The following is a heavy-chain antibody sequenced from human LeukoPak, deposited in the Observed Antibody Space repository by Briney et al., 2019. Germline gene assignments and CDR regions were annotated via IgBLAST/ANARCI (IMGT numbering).Heavy chain of an antibody. CDR3: EGGAVRGGTNFDY. D-gene: IGHD3-10*01. CDR2: AYYRCKWYT. Sequence: SQTLSLTCAISGDSVTGSPAVWNWIRQSPSRGLEWLGRAYYRCKWYTDYAVSVTGRITITPDTSKTQFSRQLNSVAPEDTSVYYCEGGAVRGGTNFDYWGQGTLVTVSS. V-gene: IGHV6-1*01. CDR1: GDSVTGSPAV. J-gene: IGHJ4*02.